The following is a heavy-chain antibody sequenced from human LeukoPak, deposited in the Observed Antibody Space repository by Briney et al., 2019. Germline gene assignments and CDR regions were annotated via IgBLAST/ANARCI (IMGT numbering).Heavy chain of an antibody. Sequence: SETLSLTCTVSGGSISSYYWSWIRQPPGKGLEWIGYIYYSGSTNYNPSLKSRVTISVDTSKNQFSLKLSSVTAADTAVYYCARARFYGSESYYALDYFDYWGQGTLVTVSS. CDR2: IYYSGST. J-gene: IGHJ4*02. V-gene: IGHV4-59*01. CDR3: ARARFYGSESYYALDYFDY. CDR1: GGSISSYY. D-gene: IGHD3-10*01.